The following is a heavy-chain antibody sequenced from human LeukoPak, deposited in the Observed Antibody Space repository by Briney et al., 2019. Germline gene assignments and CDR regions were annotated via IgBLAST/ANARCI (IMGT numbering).Heavy chain of an antibody. D-gene: IGHD6-13*01. Sequence: PGGSLRLSCAASGFNFDDYAMHWVRQAPGKGLEWVSGISWNSGSIGYADSVKGRFTIPRDNAKNSLYLQMNSLRAEDTALYYCAKGFGYSSSWTASIVDYWGQGTLVTVSS. CDR3: AKGFGYSSSWTASIVDY. CDR2: ISWNSGSI. V-gene: IGHV3-9*01. CDR1: GFNFDDYA. J-gene: IGHJ4*02.